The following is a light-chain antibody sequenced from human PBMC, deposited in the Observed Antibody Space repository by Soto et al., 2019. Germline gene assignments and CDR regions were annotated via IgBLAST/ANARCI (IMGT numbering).Light chain of an antibody. Sequence: DIPLTQSPSSLSASVGDRVTITCRASQSISNYLNWYQQKPGKAPKLLIYSASSLHSCVPSRFSGSGSGTDFSLTISSLQPEDYATYYCQQSYSTAPFTFGPGTKVEIK. CDR3: QQSYSTAPFT. CDR2: SAS. CDR1: QSISNY. V-gene: IGKV1-39*01. J-gene: IGKJ3*01.